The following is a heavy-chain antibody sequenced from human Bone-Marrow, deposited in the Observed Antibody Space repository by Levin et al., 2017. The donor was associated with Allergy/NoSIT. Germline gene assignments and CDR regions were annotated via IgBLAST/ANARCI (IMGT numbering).Heavy chain of an antibody. CDR3: ARRMYSSGWIDAFDI. D-gene: IGHD6-19*01. CDR1: GGSISSYY. Sequence: TASETLSLTCTVSGGSISSYYWSWIRQPPGKGLEWIGYIYYSGSTNYNPSLKSRVTISVDTSKNQFSLKLSSVTAADTAVYYCARRMYSSGWIDAFDIWGQGTMVTVSS. V-gene: IGHV4-59*08. J-gene: IGHJ3*02. CDR2: IYYSGST.